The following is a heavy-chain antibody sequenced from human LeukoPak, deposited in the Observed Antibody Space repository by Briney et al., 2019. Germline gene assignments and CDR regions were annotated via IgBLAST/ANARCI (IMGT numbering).Heavy chain of an antibody. V-gene: IGHV1-69*04. D-gene: IGHD4-17*01. J-gene: IGHJ5*02. CDR2: IVPSLGVA. CDR3: ARDLEGNYGAMNWP. Sequence: ASVKVSCKASGGTFGGYAFSWVRQAPGQGLEWMGRIVPSLGVANYAQQFHGRLTITADKSTSTASMELSSLRSEDTAVYYCARDLEGNYGAMNWPWGQGTLVTVSS. CDR1: GGTFGGYA.